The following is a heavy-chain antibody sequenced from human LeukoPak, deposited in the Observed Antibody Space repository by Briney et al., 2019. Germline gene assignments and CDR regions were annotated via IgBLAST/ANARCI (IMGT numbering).Heavy chain of an antibody. J-gene: IGHJ4*02. CDR1: GFSFKTYS. CDR3: ARDGGATMVRGVATYDS. D-gene: IGHD3-10*01. CDR2: ISSTSTYI. Sequence: GSLRLSCAASGFSFKTYSINWVRQAPGKGLEWVSSISSTSTYIYYADSVKGRFTISRDNANNSLFLHMDNLRAEDTAVYYCARDGGATMVRGVATYDSWGQGTLVTVSS. V-gene: IGHV3-21*01.